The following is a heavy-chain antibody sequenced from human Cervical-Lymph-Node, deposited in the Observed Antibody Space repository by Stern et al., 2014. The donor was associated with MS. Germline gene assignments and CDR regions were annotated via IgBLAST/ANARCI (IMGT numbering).Heavy chain of an antibody. CDR3: ALGGFGHYFEY. V-gene: IGHV1-69*01. CDR1: GGTFSSSD. J-gene: IGHJ4*02. CDR2: IIPIIGTA. Sequence: QVQLVQSGAAVQKPWSSVKVSCRASGGTFSSSDISWVRQAPGQGLEWMGGIIPIIGTANYAQKYQGRVTITADESTSTAYMELSSLRSEDTAIYYCALGGFGHYFEYWGQGTLVTVSS. D-gene: IGHD3-10*01.